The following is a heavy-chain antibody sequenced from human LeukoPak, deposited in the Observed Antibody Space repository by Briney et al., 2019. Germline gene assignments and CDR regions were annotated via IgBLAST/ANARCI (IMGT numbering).Heavy chain of an antibody. Sequence: VASVKVSCKASGGTFSSYAISWVRQAPGQGLEWMGGIIPIFGTANYAQKFQGRVTITADESMSTAYMELSSLRSEDTAVYYCARGELPYYYDSSGYYALNYWGQGTLVTVSS. V-gene: IGHV1-69*13. J-gene: IGHJ4*02. CDR1: GGTFSSYA. D-gene: IGHD3-22*01. CDR2: IIPIFGTA. CDR3: ARGELPYYYDSSGYYALNY.